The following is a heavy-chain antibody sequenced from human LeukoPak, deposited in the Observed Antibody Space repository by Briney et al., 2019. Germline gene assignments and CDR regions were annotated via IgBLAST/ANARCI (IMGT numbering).Heavy chain of an antibody. D-gene: IGHD2-21*02. Sequence: GGSLRLSCAASGFTFNKYSMNWVRQAPGKGLEWVSYISSSGSTIYYADSVKGRFTISRDNAKNSLYLQMNSLRAEDTAVYYCARDGDGDFYFDYWGQGTLVTVSS. V-gene: IGHV3-48*04. CDR2: ISSSGSTI. J-gene: IGHJ4*02. CDR1: GFTFNKYS. CDR3: ARDGDGDFYFDY.